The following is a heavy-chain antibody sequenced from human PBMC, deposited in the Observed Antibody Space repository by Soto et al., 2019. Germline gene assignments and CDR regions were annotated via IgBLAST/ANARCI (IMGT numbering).Heavy chain of an antibody. D-gene: IGHD3-16*02. Sequence: SETLSLTCTVSGGSISSYYWSWIRQPPGKGLEWIGYIYYSGSTNYNPSLKSRVTISVDTSKNQFSLKLSSVTAADTAVYYCARVLHDYVWGSYRLGGYYFDYWGQGTLVTVSS. V-gene: IGHV4-59*01. CDR1: GGSISSYY. CDR2: IYYSGST. CDR3: ARVLHDYVWGSYRLGGYYFDY. J-gene: IGHJ4*02.